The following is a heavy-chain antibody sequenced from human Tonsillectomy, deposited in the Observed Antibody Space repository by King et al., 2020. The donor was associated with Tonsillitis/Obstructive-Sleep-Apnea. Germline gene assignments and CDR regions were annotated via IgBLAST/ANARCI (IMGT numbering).Heavy chain of an antibody. Sequence: QLVQSGAEVKKTGSSVKVSCKASGYSFTYRYLHWVRQAPGQALEWMGWITPFNCNTNYAQNFQDRVTITRERSMTTAYMELSSLRSEDTAMYFCAHTYDSSGSFDYWGQGTLVTVSS. CDR1: GYSFTYRY. CDR2: ITPFNCNT. CDR3: AHTYDSSGSFDY. V-gene: IGHV1-45*02. J-gene: IGHJ4*02. D-gene: IGHD3-22*01.